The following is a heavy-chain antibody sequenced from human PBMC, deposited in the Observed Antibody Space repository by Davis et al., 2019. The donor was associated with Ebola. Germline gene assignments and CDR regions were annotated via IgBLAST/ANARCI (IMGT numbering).Heavy chain of an antibody. J-gene: IGHJ4*02. CDR1: GFTFSSYA. V-gene: IGHV3-30-3*01. Sequence: GESLKISCAASGFTFSSYAMHWVRQAPGKGLEWVAVISYDGSNKYYADSVKGRFTISRDNSKNTLYLQMNSLRAEDTAVYYCARDAVPYSGGPNDYWGQGTLVTVSS. D-gene: IGHD1-26*01. CDR2: ISYDGSNK. CDR3: ARDAVPYSGGPNDY.